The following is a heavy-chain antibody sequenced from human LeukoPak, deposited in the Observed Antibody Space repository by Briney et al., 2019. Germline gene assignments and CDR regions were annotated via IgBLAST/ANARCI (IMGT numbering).Heavy chain of an antibody. CDR2: IVVGSGNT. CDR1: GFTFTSSA. J-gene: IGHJ3*02. Sequence: GTSVKVSCKASGFTFTSSAVQWVRQARGQRLEWIGWIVVGSGNTNYAQKFQERVTITRDTSTSSAYMELSSLRSEDTAVYYCAADPIRDGYRADIWGQGTMVTVSS. D-gene: IGHD5-24*01. V-gene: IGHV1-58*01. CDR3: AADPIRDGYRADI.